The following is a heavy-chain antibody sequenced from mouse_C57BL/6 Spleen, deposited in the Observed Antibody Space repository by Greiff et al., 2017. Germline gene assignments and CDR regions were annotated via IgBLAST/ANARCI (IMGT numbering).Heavy chain of an antibody. D-gene: IGHD2-1*01. J-gene: IGHJ2*01. CDR3: ARTYGNYLYFDY. V-gene: IGHV1-50*01. CDR1: GYTFTSYW. Sequence: VQLQQPGAELVKPGASVKLSCKASGYTFTSYWMQWVKQRPGQGLEWIGEIDPSDSYTNYNQKFKGKATLTVDTSSSTAYMQRSSLTSEDAAVYYCARTYGNYLYFDYWGQGTTLTVSA. CDR2: IDPSDSYT.